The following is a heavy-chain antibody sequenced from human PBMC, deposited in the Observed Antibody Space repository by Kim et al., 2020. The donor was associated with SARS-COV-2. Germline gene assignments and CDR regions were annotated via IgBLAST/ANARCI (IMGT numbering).Heavy chain of an antibody. Sequence: GGSLRLSCAASGFTFSNAWMSWVRQAPGKGLEWVGRIKSKTDGGTTDYAAPVKGRFTISRDDSKNTLYLQMNSLKTEDTAVYYCTTLDPTTPYYYYYMDVWGKGTTVTVSS. CDR2: IKSKTDGGTT. CDR1: GFTFSNAW. J-gene: IGHJ6*03. V-gene: IGHV3-15*01. CDR3: TTLDPTTPYYYYYMDV. D-gene: IGHD1-1*01.